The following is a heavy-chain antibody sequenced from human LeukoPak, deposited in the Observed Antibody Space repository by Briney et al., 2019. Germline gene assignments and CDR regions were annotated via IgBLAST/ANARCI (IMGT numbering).Heavy chain of an antibody. D-gene: IGHD2-15*01. V-gene: IGHV4-59*12. Sequence: PTETLSLTCTVSGGSISSYYWSWIRQPPGKGLEWIGEIYHSGSTNYNPSLKSRVTISVDKSKNQFSLKLSSVTAADTAVYYCAISTPGDAFDIWGQGTMVTVSS. CDR1: GGSISSYY. J-gene: IGHJ3*02. CDR3: AISTPGDAFDI. CDR2: IYHSGST.